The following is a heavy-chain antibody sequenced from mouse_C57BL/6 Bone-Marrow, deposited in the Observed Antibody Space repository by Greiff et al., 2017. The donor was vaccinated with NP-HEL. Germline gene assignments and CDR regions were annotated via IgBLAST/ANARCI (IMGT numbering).Heavy chain of an antibody. Sequence: VQLQQSGAELVRPGASVKLSCTASGFNIKDDYMHWVKQRPEQGLEWIGWIDPENGDTEYASQFQGKATITADTSSNTAYLQLSSLTSEDTAVYYCTTDGYDDWFAYWGQGTLVTVSA. CDR3: TTDGYDDWFAY. J-gene: IGHJ3*01. CDR2: IDPENGDT. D-gene: IGHD2-2*01. V-gene: IGHV14-4*01. CDR1: GFNIKDDY.